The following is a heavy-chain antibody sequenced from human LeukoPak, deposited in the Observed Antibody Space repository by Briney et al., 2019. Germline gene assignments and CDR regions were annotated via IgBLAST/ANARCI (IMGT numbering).Heavy chain of an antibody. V-gene: IGHV1-69*04. Sequence: GASVKVSCKASGGTFSSYAISWVRQAPGQGLEWMGRIIPILGIANYAQKFQGRVTITADKSTSTAYMELSSLRSEDTAVYYCARLSIAAQPTYYYYGMDVWSQGTTVTVSS. CDR3: ARLSIAAQPTYYYYGMDV. CDR1: GGTFSSYA. J-gene: IGHJ6*02. CDR2: IIPILGIA. D-gene: IGHD6-6*01.